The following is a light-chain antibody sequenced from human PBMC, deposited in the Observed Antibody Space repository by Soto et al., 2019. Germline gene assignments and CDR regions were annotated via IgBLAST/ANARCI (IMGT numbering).Light chain of an antibody. Sequence: QSALTQPASVSGSPGQSITISCTGTSGDIGSYNRVSWYQQHPGKAPKLIIYEVTDRPSGVSNRFSGSKSGNTASLTISGLQAEDEADYFCSSYTTTNTLWVFGGGTQLTVL. J-gene: IGLJ3*02. CDR2: EVT. CDR3: SSYTTTNTLWV. CDR1: SGDIGSYNR. V-gene: IGLV2-14*01.